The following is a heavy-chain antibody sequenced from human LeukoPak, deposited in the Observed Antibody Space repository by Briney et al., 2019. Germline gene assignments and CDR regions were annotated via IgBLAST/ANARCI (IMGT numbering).Heavy chain of an antibody. CDR2: IIPIFGTA. CDR3: ARSTTGIHFDY. D-gene: IGHD1-1*01. Sequence: SVKVSCKASGGTFSSYAISWVRQAPGQGLEWMGGIIPIFGTANYAQKFRGRVTITADKSTRTAYMELSSLRSEDTAVYYCARSTTGIHFDYWGQGTLVTVSS. CDR1: GGTFSSYA. V-gene: IGHV1-69*06. J-gene: IGHJ4*02.